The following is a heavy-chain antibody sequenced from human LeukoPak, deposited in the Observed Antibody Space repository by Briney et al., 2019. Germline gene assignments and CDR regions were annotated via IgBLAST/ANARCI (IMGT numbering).Heavy chain of an antibody. Sequence: PGGSLRLSCAASGFTFSSYAMHWVRQAPGKGLEWVAVISYDGSNKYYADFVKGRFTISRDNSKNTLYLQMNSLRAEDTAVYYCAKRRDGWFDPWGQGTLVTVSS. CDR3: AKRRDGWFDP. V-gene: IGHV3-30-3*02. D-gene: IGHD4-17*01. J-gene: IGHJ5*02. CDR1: GFTFSSYA. CDR2: ISYDGSNK.